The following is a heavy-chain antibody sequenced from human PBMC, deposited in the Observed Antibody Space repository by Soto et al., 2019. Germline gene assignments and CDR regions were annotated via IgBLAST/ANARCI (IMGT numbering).Heavy chain of an antibody. CDR1: GFTFSSYS. D-gene: IGHD6-13*01. V-gene: IGHV3-21*01. CDR2: ISSSSSYI. Sequence: GGSLRLSCAASGFTFSSYSMNWVRQAPGKGLEWVSSISSSSSYIYYADSVKGRFTISRDNAKNSLYLQMNSLRAEDTAVYYCARVYSSSRHDAFDIWGQGTMVTVSS. J-gene: IGHJ3*02. CDR3: ARVYSSSRHDAFDI.